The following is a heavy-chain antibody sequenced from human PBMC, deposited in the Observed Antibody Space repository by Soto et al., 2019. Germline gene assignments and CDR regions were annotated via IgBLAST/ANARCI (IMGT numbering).Heavy chain of an antibody. CDR3: ARQARGSTCSDFDY. V-gene: IGHV4-39*01. D-gene: IGHD3-10*01. CDR1: GGSISSSSYY. Sequence: SETLSLTCTVSGGSISSSSYYWGWIRQPPGAGLEWIGSFYYSGSTYYKPSLKSRVTISVDTSKNHFSLTLPPVTAADTAVYYCARQARGSTCSDFDYWGQGTLVTVSS. CDR2: FYYSGST. J-gene: IGHJ4*02.